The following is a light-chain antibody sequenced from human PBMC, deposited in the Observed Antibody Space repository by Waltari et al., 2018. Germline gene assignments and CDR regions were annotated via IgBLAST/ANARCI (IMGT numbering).Light chain of an antibody. Sequence: IVLTQSPGTLSLSPGERATLSCRASQSVSRTLAWYQQKPGQAPKLLIDGASIRATGIPDRFTGSGSGTDFSLTISSLEPEDFAIYFCQHYVRLPATFGQGTKVEIK. CDR1: QSVSRT. CDR3: QHYVRLPAT. J-gene: IGKJ1*01. V-gene: IGKV3-20*01. CDR2: GAS.